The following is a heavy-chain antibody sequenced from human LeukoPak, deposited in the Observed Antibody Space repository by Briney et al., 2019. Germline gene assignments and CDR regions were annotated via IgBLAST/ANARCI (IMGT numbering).Heavy chain of an antibody. J-gene: IGHJ4*02. V-gene: IGHV3-30-3*01. CDR3: ARKLYDY. Sequence: SGRSLRLSCAASGFTFSSYAMPWVRQAPGKGLEWVAVISYDGSNKYYADSVKGRFTTSRDNAKNSLYLQVNSLRAEDTAVYYCARKLYDYWGQGTLATVSS. CDR1: GFTFSSYA. CDR2: ISYDGSNK. D-gene: IGHD2/OR15-2a*01.